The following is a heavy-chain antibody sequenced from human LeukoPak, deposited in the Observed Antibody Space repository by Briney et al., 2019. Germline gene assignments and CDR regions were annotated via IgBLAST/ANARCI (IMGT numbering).Heavy chain of an antibody. CDR1: GLTFSSYW. CDR3: ARGDPDISFGVAGEAFDI. V-gene: IGHV3-7*01. D-gene: IGHD3-3*01. J-gene: IGHJ3*02. CDR2: IKRDGSEK. Sequence: GGSLKLSCAASGLTFSSYWMRWVRQAPGKGLEWVANIKRDGSEKYYVDSVKGRFTISRDNAKNSLYLQMNSLRAEDTAVYYCARGDPDISFGVAGEAFDIWGQGTMVTVSS.